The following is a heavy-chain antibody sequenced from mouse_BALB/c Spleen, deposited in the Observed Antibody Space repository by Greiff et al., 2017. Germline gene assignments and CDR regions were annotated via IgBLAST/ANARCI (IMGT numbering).Heavy chain of an antibody. J-gene: IGHJ4*01. V-gene: IGHV3-2*02. CDR3: ARGEITTTGFYAMDY. CDR1: GYSITSDYA. D-gene: IGHD2-4*01. CDR2: ISYSGST. Sequence: VQLQQSGPGLVKPSQSLSLTCTVTGYSITSDYAWNWIRQFPGNKLEWMGYISYSGSTSYNPSLKSRISITRDTSKNQFFLQLNSVTTEDTATYYCARGEITTTGFYAMDYWGQGTSVTVSS.